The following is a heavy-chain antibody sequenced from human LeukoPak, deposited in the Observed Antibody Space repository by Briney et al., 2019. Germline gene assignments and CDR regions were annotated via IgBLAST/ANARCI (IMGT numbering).Heavy chain of an antibody. J-gene: IGHJ3*02. CDR1: GFTFSNYA. D-gene: IGHD3-22*01. CDR3: AKESYYDPFDAFDI. CDR2: ISGSASST. Sequence: PGGSLRLSCAASGFTFSNYAMSWVRQAPGKGLEWVSAISGSASSTYHADSVKGRFTISRDNSKNTLYLQMNSLRAEDTAVYYCAKESYYDPFDAFDIWGQGTMVTVSS. V-gene: IGHV3-23*01.